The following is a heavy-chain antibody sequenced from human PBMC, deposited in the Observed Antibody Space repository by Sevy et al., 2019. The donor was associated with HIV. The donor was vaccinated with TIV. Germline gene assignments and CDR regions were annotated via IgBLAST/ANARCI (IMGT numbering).Heavy chain of an antibody. CDR2: ISGPGYST. J-gene: IGHJ3*01. V-gene: IGHV3-23*01. D-gene: IGHD3-22*01. Sequence: GGSLRLSCAASGFTFNTHAMNWVRQVPGKGLEWVSVISGPGYSTHYADSVKGRFTISRDNSKNTLYLQMNSLRADDTAVYYCAKALNPALESMIEVIFPTLKGFDVWGQGTMVTVSS. CDR3: AKALNPALESMIEVIFPTLKGFDV. CDR1: GFTFNTHA.